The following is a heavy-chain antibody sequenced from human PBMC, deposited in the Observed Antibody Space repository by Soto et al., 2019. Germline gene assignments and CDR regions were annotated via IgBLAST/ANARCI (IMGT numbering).Heavy chain of an antibody. CDR1: GFTFSSYA. CDR2: ISYDGSNK. Sequence: GGSLRLSCAASGFTFSSYAMHWVRQAPGKGLEWVAVISYDGSNKYYADSVKGRFTISRDNSKNTLYLQMNSLRAEDTAVYYCARDRRALGAYYYDSSGYPDWFDPWGQGTLVTVSS. J-gene: IGHJ5*02. CDR3: ARDRRALGAYYYDSSGYPDWFDP. D-gene: IGHD3-22*01. V-gene: IGHV3-30-3*01.